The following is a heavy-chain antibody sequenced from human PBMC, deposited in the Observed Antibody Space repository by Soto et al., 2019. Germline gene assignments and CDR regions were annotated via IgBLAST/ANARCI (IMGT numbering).Heavy chain of an antibody. CDR1: GFTFGDYA. J-gene: IGHJ3*02. CDR3: TRDRSDYVWGSYRWDAFDI. Sequence: GGSLRLSCTASGFTFGDYAMSWFRQAPGKGLEWVGFIRSKAYGGTTEYAASVKGRFTISRDDSKSIAYLQMNSLKTEDTAVYYCTRDRSDYVWGSYRWDAFDIWGQGTMVTVSS. CDR2: IRSKAYGGTT. V-gene: IGHV3-49*03. D-gene: IGHD3-16*02.